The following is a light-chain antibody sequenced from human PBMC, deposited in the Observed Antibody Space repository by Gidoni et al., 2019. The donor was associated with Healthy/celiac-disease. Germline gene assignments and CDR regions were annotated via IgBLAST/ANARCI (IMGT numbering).Light chain of an antibody. Sequence: EIVMTQSPATLSVSPGERATLSCRASQSVSSNLAWYQQKPGQAPRHIIYGASTRATGIPARFSGSVSGTEFTLPISSLQSEDFAVYYCQQYNNWPLTFGGGTKVEIK. CDR3: QQYNNWPLT. CDR1: QSVSSN. CDR2: GAS. J-gene: IGKJ4*01. V-gene: IGKV3-15*01.